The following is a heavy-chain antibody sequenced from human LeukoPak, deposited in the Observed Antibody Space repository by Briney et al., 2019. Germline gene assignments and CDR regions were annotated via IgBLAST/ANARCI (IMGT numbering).Heavy chain of an antibody. CDR3: ARDYSNSNWFDP. Sequence: SETLSLTCAVSGYSISSGYYWGWIRQPPGKGLEWIGSIYHSGSTYYNPSLKSRVTISVDTSKNQFSLKLSSVTAADTAVYYCARDYSNSNWFDPWGQGTLVTVSS. V-gene: IGHV4-38-2*01. J-gene: IGHJ5*02. CDR2: IYHSGST. CDR1: GYSISSGYY. D-gene: IGHD4-11*01.